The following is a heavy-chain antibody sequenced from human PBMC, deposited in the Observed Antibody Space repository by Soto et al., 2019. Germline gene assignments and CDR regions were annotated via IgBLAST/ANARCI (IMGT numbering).Heavy chain of an antibody. CDR1: GFTFSDYG. CDR3: ARDSVRFLEHFSKDYFDY. Sequence: QVHLVDSGGGVVQPGGSLRLSCAGSGFTFSDYGMHWVRQAPGKGLEWVAVLWYDGSGEYYTDSVKGRFTISRVNSKNTLYLQMNNLRAEDTGVYYCARDSVRFLEHFSKDYFDYWGQGTRVTVSS. D-gene: IGHD3-3*01. V-gene: IGHV3-33*08. CDR2: LWYDGSGE. J-gene: IGHJ4*02.